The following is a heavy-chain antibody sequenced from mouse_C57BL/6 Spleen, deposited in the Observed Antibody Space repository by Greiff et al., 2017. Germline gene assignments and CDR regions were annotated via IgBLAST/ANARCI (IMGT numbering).Heavy chain of an antibody. CDR3: ARPYYYGSSYYYFDY. CDR2: ISSGSSTI. V-gene: IGHV5-17*01. D-gene: IGHD1-1*01. J-gene: IGHJ2*01. CDR1: GFTFSDYG. Sequence: EVKLVESGGGLVKPGGSLKLSCAASGFTFSDYGMHWVRQAPEKGLELVAYISSGSSTIYYADTVKGRFTISRDNAKNTLFLQMTSLRSEDTAMYYCARPYYYGSSYYYFDYWGQGTTLTVSS.